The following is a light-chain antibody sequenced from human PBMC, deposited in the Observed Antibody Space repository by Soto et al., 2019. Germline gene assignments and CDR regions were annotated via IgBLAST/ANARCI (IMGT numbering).Light chain of an antibody. Sequence: QSALTQPRSVSGSPGQSVTISCTGTSSDVGGYNYVSWYQQHPGKAPKLMIYDVSERPSGVPDRFSGSKSGNTASLTISGRQAEDEADYYCCSYAGSYARYVFGTGTKLTVL. J-gene: IGLJ1*01. CDR1: SSDVGGYNY. V-gene: IGLV2-11*01. CDR3: CSYAGSYARYV. CDR2: DVS.